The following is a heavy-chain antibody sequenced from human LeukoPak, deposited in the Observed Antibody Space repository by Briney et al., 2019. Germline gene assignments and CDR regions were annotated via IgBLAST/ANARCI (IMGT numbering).Heavy chain of an antibody. V-gene: IGHV3-7*01. CDR3: ASGWGPMVVSY. J-gene: IGHJ4*02. CDR1: GFTFSNYW. CDR2: IKQDESEM. D-gene: IGHD2-8*02. Sequence: PGGSLRLSCAASGFTFSNYWMSWVRQAPEKGLEWVAKIKQDESEMYYVDSVMGRFTISRDNAKNSVYLQMNSLRAEDTAVYYCASGWGPMVVSYWGQGTLVTVSS.